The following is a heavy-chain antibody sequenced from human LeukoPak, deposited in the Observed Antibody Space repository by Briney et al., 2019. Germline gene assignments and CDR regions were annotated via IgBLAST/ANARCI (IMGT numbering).Heavy chain of an antibody. CDR2: ICGSGGST. Sequence: GESLTLSCAASGFTFSSYAMSWVRQAPGKGLEWVSAICGSGGSTYYADSVKGRFTISRDNSKNTLYLKMNSLRAEDTAVYYCAKGEGDYYDSSGYYDYWGQGTLVTVSS. V-gene: IGHV3-23*01. J-gene: IGHJ4*02. CDR3: AKGEGDYYDSSGYYDY. CDR1: GFTFSSYA. D-gene: IGHD3-22*01.